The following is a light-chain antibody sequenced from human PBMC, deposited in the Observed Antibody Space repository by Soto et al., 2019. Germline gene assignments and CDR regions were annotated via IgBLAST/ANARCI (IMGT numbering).Light chain of an antibody. CDR1: ESISTY. V-gene: IGKV1-39*01. J-gene: IGKJ1*01. CDR3: QQSYSPPKP. Sequence: DIQMTQSPSSLSASVGDRITITCRASESISTYLNWYQQKSGEAPKLLIFGSLNLQSGVPSRFSGGGSGTDFTLTIRSLQPEDFATYYCQQSYSPPKPFGQGTKVDIK. CDR2: GSL.